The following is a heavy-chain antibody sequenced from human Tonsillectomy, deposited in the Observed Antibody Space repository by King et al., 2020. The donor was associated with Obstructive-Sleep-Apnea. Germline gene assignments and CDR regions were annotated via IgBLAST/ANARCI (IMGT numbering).Heavy chain of an antibody. Sequence: VQLVESGGGVVQPGRSLRLSCAASGFTFSTYSMHWVRQAPGKGLEWVAVIVYDGNNQYYADSVKGRFTISRDNSKNTLFLQMNSLRSEDTAVYYCAREDRVGASYVLDYWGQGTLVTVSS. CDR2: IVYDGNNQ. D-gene: IGHD1-26*01. CDR3: AREDRVGASYVLDY. V-gene: IGHV3-30-3*01. J-gene: IGHJ4*02. CDR1: GFTFSTYS.